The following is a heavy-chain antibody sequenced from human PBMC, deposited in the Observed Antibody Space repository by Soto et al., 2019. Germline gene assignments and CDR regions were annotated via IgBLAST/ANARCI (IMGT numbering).Heavy chain of an antibody. CDR2: ISRSGDST. D-gene: IGHD6-19*01. J-gene: IGHJ4*02. V-gene: IGHV3-23*01. Sequence: EVQLLESGGGLVQPGGSLRLSCAASGFTFSSYAMTWVRQAPGKGLEWVSTISRSGDSTYYRDSVKGRFTISRDNSKNTGYLPMNSLRAEETAGYYCAKTDKFNPQSSGWANRFDYWGQGTLVTVSS. CDR1: GFTFSSYA. CDR3: AKTDKFNPQSSGWANRFDY.